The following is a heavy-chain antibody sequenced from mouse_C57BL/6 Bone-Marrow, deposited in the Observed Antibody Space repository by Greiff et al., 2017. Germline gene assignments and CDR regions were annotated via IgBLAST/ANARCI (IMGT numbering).Heavy chain of an antibody. Sequence: VQLVESGAELARPGASVKLSCKASGYTFTSYGISWVKQRTGQGLEWIGEIYPRSGNTYYNEKFKGKATLTADKSSSTAYMELRSLTSEDSAVYFCASPPRGYWGQGTTLTVSS. J-gene: IGHJ2*01. CDR1: GYTFTSYG. CDR3: ASPPRGY. V-gene: IGHV1-81*01. CDR2: IYPRSGNT.